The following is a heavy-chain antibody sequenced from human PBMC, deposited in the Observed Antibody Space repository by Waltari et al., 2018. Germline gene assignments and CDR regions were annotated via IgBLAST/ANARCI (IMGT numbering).Heavy chain of an antibody. D-gene: IGHD7-27*01. Sequence: DVQLVESGGGIGQPGGSLRLSFLASGFSFSDYWMHWVRQDPEKGLVWVANVKHDGTHTTYADSVKGRFTVSRDNAKNTVYLQMNSLRADDTAVYFCARDTPGDGIDYWGQGTLVTVSS. CDR3: ARDTPGDGIDY. J-gene: IGHJ4*02. V-gene: IGHV3-74*01. CDR1: GFSFSDYW. CDR2: VKHDGTHT.